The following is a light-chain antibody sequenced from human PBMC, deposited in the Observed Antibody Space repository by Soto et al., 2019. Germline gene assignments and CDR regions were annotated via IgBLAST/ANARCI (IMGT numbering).Light chain of an antibody. CDR3: QQYSDWTLVT. Sequence: EIVMTQSPATLSVSPVERVTLSCRASQSVSAYLAWYLQKPGQAPRLLIYGASTRATGIPARFSGSGSGTEFTLTISSLQSEESGVYHCQQYSDWTLVTFGGGTKVEI. J-gene: IGKJ4*01. CDR2: GAS. CDR1: QSVSAY. V-gene: IGKV3-15*01.